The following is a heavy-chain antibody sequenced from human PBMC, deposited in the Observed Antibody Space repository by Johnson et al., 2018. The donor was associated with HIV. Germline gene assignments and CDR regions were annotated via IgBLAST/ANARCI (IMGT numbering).Heavy chain of an antibody. Sequence: QVQLVESGGGVVQPGRSLRLSCEVSGFNFRDYGMHWVRQAPGKGLEWVAVISHDGNKIFYADSVKGRFTISRDNSKNTLYLHMTSLRVEDTALYYCARIPGSRAGDAFDVWGTGTMVTVSS. CDR1: GFNFRDYG. CDR3: ARIPGSRAGDAFDV. D-gene: IGHD1-1*01. CDR2: ISHDGNKI. V-gene: IGHV3-30*03. J-gene: IGHJ3*01.